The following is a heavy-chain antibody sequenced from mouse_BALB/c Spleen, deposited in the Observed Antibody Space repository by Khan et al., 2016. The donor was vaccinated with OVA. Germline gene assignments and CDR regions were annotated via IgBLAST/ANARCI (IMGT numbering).Heavy chain of an antibody. CDR2: IDPFSGTT. V-gene: IGHV1S135*01. J-gene: IGHJ3*01. CDR1: GYSFTSYY. D-gene: IGHD2-2*01. Sequence: EVQLQESGPEVMKPGASVKISCKASGYSFTSYYIHWVMQSHGKSLEWIGYIDPFSGTTTYNQKFKGKATLTVDKSSSTAYIHLRNLTFEDSAVYSCTRHGYVAWFSYWGQGTLVTVSA. CDR3: TRHGYVAWFSY.